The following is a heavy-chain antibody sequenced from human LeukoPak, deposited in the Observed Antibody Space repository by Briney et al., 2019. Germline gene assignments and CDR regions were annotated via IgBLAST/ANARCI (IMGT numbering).Heavy chain of an antibody. CDR2: TYYRSRWYN. J-gene: IGHJ6*02. Sequence: SQTLSLTCVISGDSVSSNSAAWNWLRQSPLRGLEWLGRTYYRSRWYNDYALFVKSRITINLDISKNQFSLQLNSMTPEDTAVYYCARGATGTTGYSGLDVWGQGTTVSVSS. CDR3: ARGATGTTGYSGLDV. D-gene: IGHD1-1*01. CDR1: GDSVSSNSAA. V-gene: IGHV6-1*01.